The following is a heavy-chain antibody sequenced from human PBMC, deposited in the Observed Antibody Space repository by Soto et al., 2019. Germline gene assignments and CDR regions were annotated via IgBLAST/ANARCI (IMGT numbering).Heavy chain of an antibody. CDR1: GFTFSSYA. D-gene: IGHD1-26*01. CDR3: ARPARRWELLYWFDP. Sequence: QVQLVESGGGVVQPGRSLRLSCAASGFTFSSYAMHWVRQAPGKGLEWVAVISYDGSNKYYADSVKGRFTISRDNSKNTLYLQMNSLRAEDTAVYYCARPARRWELLYWFDPWGQGTLVTVSS. CDR2: ISYDGSNK. J-gene: IGHJ5*02. V-gene: IGHV3-30-3*01.